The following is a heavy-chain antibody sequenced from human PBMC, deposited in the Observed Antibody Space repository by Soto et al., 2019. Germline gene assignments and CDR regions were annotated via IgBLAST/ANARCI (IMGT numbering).Heavy chain of an antibody. CDR1: GFTFSSYG. CDR3: AREWGYYYGMDV. Sequence: GGSLRLSCAASGFTFSSYGMHWVRQAPGKGLEWVAVIWYDGSNKYYADSVKGRFTISRDNSKNTLYLQMNSLRAEDTAVYYCAREWGYYYGMDVWGQGTTVTVSS. D-gene: IGHD3-16*01. J-gene: IGHJ6*02. V-gene: IGHV3-33*01. CDR2: IWYDGSNK.